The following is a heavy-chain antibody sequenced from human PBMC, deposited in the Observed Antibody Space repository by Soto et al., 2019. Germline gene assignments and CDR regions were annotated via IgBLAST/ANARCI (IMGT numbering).Heavy chain of an antibody. D-gene: IGHD1-1*01. CDR2: MNPNSGNG. J-gene: IGHJ5*02. CDR1: GYAFSNND. V-gene: IGHV1-8*01. CDR3: ARMVTSGTLNWFDP. Sequence: QVQLVQSGAEVKKPGASVKVSCQASGYAFSNNDISWVRQGTGQGLEWMGWMNPNSGNGGYAQKFQGRVKMTRDTSTSTAYMEMSSLTSDDTAIYYCARMVTSGTLNWFDPWCQGTLVTVSS.